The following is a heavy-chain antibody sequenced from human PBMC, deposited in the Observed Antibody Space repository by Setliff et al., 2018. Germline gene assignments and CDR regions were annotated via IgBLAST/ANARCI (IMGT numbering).Heavy chain of an antibody. CDR1: GFTFGDYY. V-gene: IGHV3-72*01. J-gene: IGHJ4*02. D-gene: IGHD7-27*01. Sequence: HPGGSLRLSCAASGFTFGDYYMDWVRQAPGKGLELVGRIRDNLNKYSTEYAASVKGRFAISRDDSSKSVYLQMNSLKTEDTAVYFCVRDRDGLGDYWGQGTLVTVSS. CDR2: IRDNLNKYST. CDR3: VRDRDGLGDY.